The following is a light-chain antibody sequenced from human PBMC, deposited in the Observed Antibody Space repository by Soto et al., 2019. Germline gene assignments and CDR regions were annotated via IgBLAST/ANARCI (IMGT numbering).Light chain of an antibody. Sequence: DIQMTQSPSSLSASVGDRVTITCQASQDIRNYLNWYQQKPGKAPKLLIYDASNLETGVPSRFSGSGSVTHFTFTISSLQPEDIATYYCQHYDNLPFFGPGTKVDNK. CDR3: QHYDNLPF. CDR1: QDIRNY. CDR2: DAS. V-gene: IGKV1-33*01. J-gene: IGKJ3*01.